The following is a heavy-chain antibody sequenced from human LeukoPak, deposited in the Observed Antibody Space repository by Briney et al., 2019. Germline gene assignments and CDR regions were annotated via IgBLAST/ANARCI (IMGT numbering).Heavy chain of an antibody. CDR2: IYYSGST. CDR1: GGSISSHY. CDR3: AREVFYGFGESYYYMDF. V-gene: IGHV4-59*11. J-gene: IGHJ6*03. D-gene: IGHD3-10*01. Sequence: SETLSLTCTVSGGSISSHYWSWIRQPPGKGLEWIGCIYYSGSTNYNPSLKSRVTISVNTSKNQFSLKLSSVTAVDTAVYYCAREVFYGFGESYYYMDFWGKGTTVTVSS.